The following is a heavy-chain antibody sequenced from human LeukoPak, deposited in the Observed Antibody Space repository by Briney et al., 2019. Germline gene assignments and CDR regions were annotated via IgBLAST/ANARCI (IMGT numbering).Heavy chain of an antibody. CDR2: IIPILGIA. CDR1: GGTFSSYT. V-gene: IGHV1-69*16. D-gene: IGHD5-24*01. J-gene: IGHJ5*02. CDR3: ARGSVERWLQFGFSWFDP. Sequence: GSSVKVSCKASGGTFSSYTISWVRQAPGQGLEWMGRIIPILGIANYAQKFQGRVTITTDESTSTAYMELSSLRSEDTAVYYCARGSVERWLQFGFSWFDPWGQGTLVTVSS.